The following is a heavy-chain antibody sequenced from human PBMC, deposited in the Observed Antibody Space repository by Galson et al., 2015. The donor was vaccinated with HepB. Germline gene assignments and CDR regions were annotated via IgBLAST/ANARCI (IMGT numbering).Heavy chain of an antibody. Sequence: SLRLSCAASGFTVSSNHMSWVRQAPGKGLEWVSVIYSGGSTYYADSVKGRFTISRDNSKNTLYLQMNSLRAEDTAVYYCARVKYGDYVWVEGGGIYFDYWGQGTLVTVSS. D-gene: IGHD4-17*01. CDR2: IYSGGST. CDR3: ARVKYGDYVWVEGGGIYFDY. V-gene: IGHV3-66*02. J-gene: IGHJ4*02. CDR1: GFTVSSNH.